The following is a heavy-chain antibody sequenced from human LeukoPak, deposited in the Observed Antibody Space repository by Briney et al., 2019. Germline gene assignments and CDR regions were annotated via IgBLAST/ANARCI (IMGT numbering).Heavy chain of an antibody. CDR2: ISGNTNHL. V-gene: IGHV3-21*01. CDR1: GFTFSSYY. Sequence: GGSLRLSCAASGFTFSSYYMNWVRQAPGKGLEWVSSISGNTNHLYYADSVKGRFTISRDNAKNSLYLQMNSVRAEDTAVYYCARDQYVATIRHDSWGQGTLVTVS. D-gene: IGHD5-24*01. CDR3: ARDQYVATIRHDS. J-gene: IGHJ5*01.